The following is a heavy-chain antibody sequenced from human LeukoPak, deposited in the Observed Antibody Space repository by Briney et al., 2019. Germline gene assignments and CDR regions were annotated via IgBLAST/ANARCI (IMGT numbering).Heavy chain of an antibody. Sequence: SETLSLTCTVSDYSVSSGYYWGWIRQPPGKGLEWIASIYHSGDTYYNPSLKSRVTISVDRSKNQFSLKLSSVTAADTAVYYCARVVVPAAVDYWGQGTLVTVSS. J-gene: IGHJ4*02. CDR1: DYSVSSGYY. V-gene: IGHV4-38-2*02. CDR3: ARVVVPAAVDY. CDR2: IYHSGDT. D-gene: IGHD2-2*01.